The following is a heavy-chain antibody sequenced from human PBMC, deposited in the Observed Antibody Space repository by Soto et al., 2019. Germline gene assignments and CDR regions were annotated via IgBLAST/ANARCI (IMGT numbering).Heavy chain of an antibody. CDR2: ITSDGTSA. J-gene: IGHJ1*01. CDR1: GFTFSRQW. Sequence: GGSLRLSCAASGFTFSRQWMHWVRQTPGKGLVWVSRITSDGTSASYADSVKGRFTISRDNAKNMLYLQMNSLRVEDSAVYYCVNLFPVSGNDSFWGQGTLVTVSS. CDR3: VNLFPVSGNDSF. D-gene: IGHD5-12*01. V-gene: IGHV3-74*01.